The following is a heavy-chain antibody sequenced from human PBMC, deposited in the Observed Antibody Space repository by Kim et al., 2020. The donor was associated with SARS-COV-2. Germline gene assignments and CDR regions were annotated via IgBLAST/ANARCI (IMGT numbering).Heavy chain of an antibody. CDR3: ARDWRGITIFGVVKRYGMAV. J-gene: IGHJ6*02. V-gene: IGHV3-11*01. CDR1: GFTFSDYY. D-gene: IGHD3-3*01. Sequence: GGSLRLSCAASGFTFSDYYMSWIRQAPGKGLEWVSYISSSGSTIYYADSVKGRFTISRDNAKNSLYLQMNSLRAEDTAVYYCARDWRGITIFGVVKRYGMAVWGQGTTVTVSS. CDR2: ISSSGSTI.